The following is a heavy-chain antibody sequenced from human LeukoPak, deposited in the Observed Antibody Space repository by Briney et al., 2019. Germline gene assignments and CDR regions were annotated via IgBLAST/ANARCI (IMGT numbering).Heavy chain of an antibody. CDR3: VRDPGWGASDI. CDR2: INPDGGTT. D-gene: IGHD3-16*01. V-gene: IGHV3-7*01. J-gene: IGHJ3*02. CDR1: GFTFSNFW. Sequence: PGGSLRLSCAASGFTFSNFWMSWVRQAPGKGLEWVAIINPDGGTTGYVDSVKGRFTISRDNAKNSLCLQLNSLRAEDTAVYYCVRDPGWGASDIWGQGTMVTGSS.